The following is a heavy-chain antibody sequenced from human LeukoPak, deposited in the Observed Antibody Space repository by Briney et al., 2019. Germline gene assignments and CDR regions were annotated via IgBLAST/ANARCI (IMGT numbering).Heavy chain of an antibody. Sequence: SETLSLTCTVSGGSISSYYWSWIRQPAGKGLEWIGRIYTSGSTNYNPSLKSRVTLSVDTSKHQFSLKLSSVTAADTAVYYCARTYKGRYCSSTSCLDYWGQGTLVTVSS. CDR1: GGSISSYY. CDR3: ARTYKGRYCSSTSCLDY. J-gene: IGHJ4*02. CDR2: IYTSGST. D-gene: IGHD2-2*01. V-gene: IGHV4-4*07.